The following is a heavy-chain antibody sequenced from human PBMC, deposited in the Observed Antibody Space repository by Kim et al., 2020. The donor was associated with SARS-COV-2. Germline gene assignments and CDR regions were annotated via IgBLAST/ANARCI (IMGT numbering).Heavy chain of an antibody. D-gene: IGHD1-26*01. CDR3: ARSSGSLGAAFDI. Sequence: KPPLKSRVTISVDTSKNQFSLKLSSVTAADTAVYYCARSSGSLGAAFDIWGQGTMVTVSS. V-gene: IGHV4-31*02. J-gene: IGHJ3*02.